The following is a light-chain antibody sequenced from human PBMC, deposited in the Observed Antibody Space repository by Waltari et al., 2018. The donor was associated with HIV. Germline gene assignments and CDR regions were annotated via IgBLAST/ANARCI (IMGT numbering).Light chain of an antibody. CDR1: SSNIGSHY. V-gene: IGLV1-47*01. CDR2: RNH. J-gene: IGLJ2*01. CDR3: ATWDDSLSGVL. Sequence: SVLTQPPSASGTPGQRVTISCSGSSSNIGSHYVFWYQQLPGTAPKLLIHRNHQRPSGVPDRFSDSTSGTSASLAISGLRSEDEADYYCATWDDSLSGVLFGGGTKLTVL.